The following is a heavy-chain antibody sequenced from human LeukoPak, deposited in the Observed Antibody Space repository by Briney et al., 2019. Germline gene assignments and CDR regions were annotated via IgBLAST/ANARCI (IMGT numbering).Heavy chain of an antibody. V-gene: IGHV3-11*01. D-gene: IGHD3-10*01. Sequence: GGSLRLSCSASGLTFTDYYMSWIRQAPGKGLEWVSYISPSGTVIYYGDSVKGRFTISRDNAKKSLYLQMNGLRAEDTAVYYCARDYNCWGQGTLVTVSS. CDR3: ARDYNC. J-gene: IGHJ4*02. CDR2: ISPSGTVI. CDR1: GLTFTDYY.